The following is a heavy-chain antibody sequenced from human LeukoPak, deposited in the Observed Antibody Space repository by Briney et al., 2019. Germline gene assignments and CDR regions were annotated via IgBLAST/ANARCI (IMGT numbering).Heavy chain of an antibody. CDR3: ARNTGSYYVYTTFDI. D-gene: IGHD3-10*02. Sequence: GGSLRLSCAASGFTFSSYAMNWVRQAPGKGLEWVSAISGSGGSTDYADSVRGRFTISRDNSRNTLYLQMNSLRAEDTAVYYCARNTGSYYVYTTFDIWGQGTMVTVSS. J-gene: IGHJ3*02. CDR1: GFTFSSYA. CDR2: ISGSGGST. V-gene: IGHV3-23*01.